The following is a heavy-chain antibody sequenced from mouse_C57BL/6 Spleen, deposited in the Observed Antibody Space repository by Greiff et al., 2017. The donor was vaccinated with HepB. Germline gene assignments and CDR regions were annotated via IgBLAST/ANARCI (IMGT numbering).Heavy chain of an antibody. D-gene: IGHD1-1*01. Sequence: VHVKQSGPELVKPGDSVKISCKASGYSFTGYFMNWVMQSHGKSLEWIGRINPYNGDTFYNQKFKGKATLTVDKSSSTAHMELRSLTSEDSAVYYCASTTVVADAMDYWGQGTSVTVSS. CDR1: GYSFTGYF. CDR2: INPYNGDT. CDR3: ASTTVVADAMDY. V-gene: IGHV1-20*01. J-gene: IGHJ4*01.